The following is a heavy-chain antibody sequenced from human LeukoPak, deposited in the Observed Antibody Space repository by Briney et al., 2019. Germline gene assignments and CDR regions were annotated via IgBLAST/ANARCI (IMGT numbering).Heavy chain of an antibody. CDR2: INSDGSST. Sequence: PGGSLRLSCAASGFTFGSYWMHWFGKPPGRGLVWFSRINSDGSSTSYADSVKGRFTISRDNAKNTLYLQMNSLRAEDTAVYYCAREGPQGDTAMVYYFDYWGQGTLVTVSS. CDR1: GFTFGSYW. J-gene: IGHJ4*02. V-gene: IGHV3-74*01. D-gene: IGHD5-18*01. CDR3: AREGPQGDTAMVYYFDY.